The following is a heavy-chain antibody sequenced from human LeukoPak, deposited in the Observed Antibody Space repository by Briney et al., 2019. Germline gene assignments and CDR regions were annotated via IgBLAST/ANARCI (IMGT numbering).Heavy chain of an antibody. V-gene: IGHV4-59*01. D-gene: IGHD3-9*01. CDR1: GGSISSYY. Sequence: SETLSLTCTVSGGSISSYYWSWIRQPPGKGLEWIGYIYYSGSTNYNPSLKSRVTISVDTSKNQSSLKLSSVTAADTAVYYCARVGADYDILTGYYDAFDIWGQGTMVTVSS. CDR3: ARVGADYDILTGYYDAFDI. J-gene: IGHJ3*02. CDR2: IYYSGST.